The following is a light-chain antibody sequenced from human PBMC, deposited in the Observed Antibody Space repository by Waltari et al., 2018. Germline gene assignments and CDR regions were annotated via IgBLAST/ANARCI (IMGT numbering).Light chain of an antibody. Sequence: DIVRTQSPDSLAVSLGERATINCKSSQSLLSSSHNKNYLGWYQQKPRQPPKLLVYCAAPRISGVPDRISGSGSGADFTLTISSLQAEDVAVYYCQQYYSSPLTFGGGTKVEI. CDR2: CAA. V-gene: IGKV4-1*01. CDR3: QQYYSSPLT. J-gene: IGKJ4*01. CDR1: QSLLSSSHNKNY.